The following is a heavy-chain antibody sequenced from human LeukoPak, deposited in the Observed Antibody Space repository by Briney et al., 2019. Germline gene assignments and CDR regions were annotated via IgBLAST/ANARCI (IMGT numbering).Heavy chain of an antibody. V-gene: IGHV1-2*02. Sequence: ASVKVSCKASGYTFTGYYMHWVRQAPGQGLEWMGWINPNSGGTNYAQKFQGRVTMTRDTSISTAYMELSRLRSDDTAVYYCARCKIVEGSYYNEYYYYYMDVWGKGTTVTISS. CDR3: ARCKIVEGSYYNEYYYYYMDV. CDR2: INPNSGGT. J-gene: IGHJ6*03. D-gene: IGHD3-10*01. CDR1: GYTFTGYY.